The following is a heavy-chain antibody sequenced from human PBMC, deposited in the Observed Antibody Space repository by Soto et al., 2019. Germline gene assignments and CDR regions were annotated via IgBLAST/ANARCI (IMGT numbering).Heavy chain of an antibody. V-gene: IGHV3-21*01. CDR1: GFTFSSNS. CDR3: ARADSSRPWDY. D-gene: IGHD6-13*01. Sequence: EVQLVESGGGLVKPGGSLRLSCAASGFTFSSNSMNWVRQAPGKGLEWVSSISSSSSYISYADSVKGRFNISRDNAKNSLYLQMNSLRAEDTAVYYCARADSSRPWDYWGQGTLVTVSS. CDR2: ISSSSSYI. J-gene: IGHJ4*02.